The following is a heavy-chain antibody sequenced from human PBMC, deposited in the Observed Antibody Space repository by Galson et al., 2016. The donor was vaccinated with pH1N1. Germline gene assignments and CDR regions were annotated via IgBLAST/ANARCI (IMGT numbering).Heavy chain of an antibody. CDR1: GYSFTSYW. J-gene: IGHJ3*02. CDR3: ARQYDSGDYRGDAFDI. D-gene: IGHD4-17*01. V-gene: IGHV5-51*03. Sequence: QSGAEVKKPGESLKISCKASGYSFTSYWIAWVRQVPGKGLEWVGVVNPGGSTIRYSPPFQGQVTVSNDKSINTAYLQWISLKAAATATYYCARQYDSGDYRGDAFDIWGQGTMVIVSS. CDR2: VNPGGSTI.